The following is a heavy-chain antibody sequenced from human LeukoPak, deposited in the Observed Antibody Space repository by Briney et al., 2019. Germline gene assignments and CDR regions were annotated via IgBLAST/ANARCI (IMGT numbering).Heavy chain of an antibody. V-gene: IGHV3-30*04. CDR2: ISYDGSNK. CDR3: ARGYSYDAFDY. CDR1: GFTFSSYA. J-gene: IGHJ4*02. Sequence: GGSLRLSCAASGFTFSSYAMHWVRQAPGKGLEWVAVISYDGSNKYYADSVKGRFTISRDNSKNTLYLQMNSLRAEDTAVYYCARGYSYDAFDYWGQGTLVTVSS. D-gene: IGHD5-18*01.